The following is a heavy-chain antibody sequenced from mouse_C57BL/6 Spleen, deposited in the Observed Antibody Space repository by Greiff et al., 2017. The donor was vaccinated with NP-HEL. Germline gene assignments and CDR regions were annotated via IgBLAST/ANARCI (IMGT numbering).Heavy chain of an antibody. CDR2: IYPRSGNT. CDR1: GYTFTSYG. D-gene: IGHD2-2*01. J-gene: IGHJ4*01. Sequence: VQLQQSGAELARPGASVKLSCKASGYTFTSYGISWVKQRTGQGLEWIGEIYPRSGNTYYNEKFKGKATLTADKSSSTAYMELRSLTSEDSAVYFCARYYYGYDDPYYYAMDYRGQGTSVTVSS. CDR3: ARYYYGYDDPYYYAMDY. V-gene: IGHV1-81*01.